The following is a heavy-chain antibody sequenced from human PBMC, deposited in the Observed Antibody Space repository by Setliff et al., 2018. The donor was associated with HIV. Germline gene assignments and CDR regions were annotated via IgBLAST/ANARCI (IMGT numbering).Heavy chain of an antibody. Sequence: GGSLRLSCAASGFIFSGYTMVWVRQAPGKGLEWVSSISSSGNFIYYEDSVKGRFTVSRDNAQNSVYLQMDSLRAEDTAVYYCARVGYCSSTSRYDYWGQGTLVTVSS. CDR2: ISSSGNFI. J-gene: IGHJ4*02. CDR3: ARVGYCSSTSRYDY. V-gene: IGHV3-21*01. D-gene: IGHD2-2*01. CDR1: GFIFSGYT.